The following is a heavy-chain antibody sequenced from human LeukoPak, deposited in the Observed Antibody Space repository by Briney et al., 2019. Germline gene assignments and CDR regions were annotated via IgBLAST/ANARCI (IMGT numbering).Heavy chain of an antibody. CDR3: ALGYCSGGSCFNYYYYYGMDV. Sequence: SETLSLTCTVSGGSISSNNFYGGLIRQPPGKGLEWIGSIYSGGSTFYNPSLKSRVTISVDTSKNQFSLKLSSVTAADTAVYYCALGYCSGGSCFNYYYYYGMDVWGQGTTVTVSS. CDR1: GGSISSNNFY. CDR2: IYSGGST. D-gene: IGHD2-15*01. V-gene: IGHV4-39*07. J-gene: IGHJ6*02.